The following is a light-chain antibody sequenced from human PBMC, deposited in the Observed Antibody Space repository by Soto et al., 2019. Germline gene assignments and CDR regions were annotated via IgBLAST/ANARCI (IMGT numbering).Light chain of an antibody. CDR3: QQYGRSPWT. CDR2: GAS. Sequence: EIVLTQSPGTLSLSPGERATLSCRASQSVSSSDLAWYQQKPGQAPRLLIYGASSRATGIPDRFSGSGSGTDFTLTISRLEPEDFAVYYCQQYGRSPWTFGQGPKVEIK. V-gene: IGKV3-20*01. J-gene: IGKJ1*01. CDR1: QSVSSSD.